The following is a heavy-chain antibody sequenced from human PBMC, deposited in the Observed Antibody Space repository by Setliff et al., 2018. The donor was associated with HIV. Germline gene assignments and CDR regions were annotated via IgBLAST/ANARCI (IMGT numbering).Heavy chain of an antibody. Sequence: PSETLSLTCAVSGDSVSSRYWWNWVRQPPGKGLEWIGDISYDGSTNYIPSLKSRVTISVDKSKNQFSLRLNPVTVADTAVYFCARLYYLVGNWFDPWGQGTLVTVSS. CDR2: ISYDGST. CDR3: ARLYYLVGNWFDP. D-gene: IGHD2-2*01. V-gene: IGHV4-4*02. CDR1: GDSVSSRYW. J-gene: IGHJ5*02.